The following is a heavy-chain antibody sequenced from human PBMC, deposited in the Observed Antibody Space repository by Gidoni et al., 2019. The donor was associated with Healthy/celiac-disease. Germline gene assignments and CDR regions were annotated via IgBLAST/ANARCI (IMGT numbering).Heavy chain of an antibody. J-gene: IGHJ5*02. Sequence: QVQLVESGGGVVQPGRSLRLSCAASGFTFSSYGLHWVRQAPGKGLGWVAVIWYDGSNKYYADSVKGRFTIARDNSKNTLYLQMNSLRAEDTAVYYCARDSGSRIAAVRLPYDWFDPWGQGTLVTVSS. V-gene: IGHV3-33*01. CDR2: IWYDGSNK. CDR1: GFTFSSYG. CDR3: ARDSGSRIAAVRLPYDWFDP. D-gene: IGHD6-13*01.